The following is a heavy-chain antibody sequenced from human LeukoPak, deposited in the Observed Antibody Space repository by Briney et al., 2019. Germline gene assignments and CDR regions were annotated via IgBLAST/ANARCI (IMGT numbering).Heavy chain of an antibody. D-gene: IGHD3-16*01. CDR3: AGNRNALGDVNWLDP. CDR1: GASISGYY. Sequence: SETLSLTCTVSGASISGYYWNWIRQSPGKGLEWIAFIYDTGSSNYNPSLRSRVTISVDTSKNQFSLKLKSVTAADTAEYYCAGNRNALGDVNWLDPWGQGTLVTVSS. V-gene: IGHV4-59*01. J-gene: IGHJ5*02. CDR2: IYDTGSS.